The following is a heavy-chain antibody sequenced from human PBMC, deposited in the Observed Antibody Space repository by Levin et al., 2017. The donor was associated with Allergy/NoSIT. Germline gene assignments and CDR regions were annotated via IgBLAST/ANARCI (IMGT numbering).Heavy chain of an antibody. CDR3: ARDVVTIFGVVIPTGGEG. D-gene: IGHD3-3*01. CDR1: GFTFSSYS. CDR2: ISSSSSTI. J-gene: IGHJ4*02. V-gene: IGHV3-48*01. Sequence: AGGSLRLSCAASGFTFSSYSMNWVRQAPGKGLEWVSYISSSSSTIYYADSVKGRFTISRDNAKNSLYLQMNSLRAEDTAVYYCARDVVTIFGVVIPTGGEGWGQGTLVTVSS.